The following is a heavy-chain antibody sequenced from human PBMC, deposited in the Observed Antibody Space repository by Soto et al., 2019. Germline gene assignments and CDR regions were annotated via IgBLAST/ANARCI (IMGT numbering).Heavy chain of an antibody. Sequence: QITLKESGPTLVNPTQTLTLTCTFSGFSLSTSGVGVGWIRQPPGKALEWLALIYWDDDKRYSPSLKSRLTITKDTSKNQVVLTITNMDPVDTATYYCAHRRRIQLWLSGGDAFDILGQGTMVTVSS. J-gene: IGHJ3*02. CDR2: IYWDDDK. V-gene: IGHV2-5*02. CDR1: GFSLSTSGVG. D-gene: IGHD5-18*01. CDR3: AHRRRIQLWLSGGDAFDI.